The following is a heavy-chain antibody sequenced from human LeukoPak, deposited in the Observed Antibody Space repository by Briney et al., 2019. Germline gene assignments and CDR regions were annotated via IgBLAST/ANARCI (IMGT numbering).Heavy chain of an antibody. J-gene: IGHJ4*02. CDR3: AKDDAAAGCTFDY. CDR2: ISGSGGST. CDR1: GFTFSSYA. V-gene: IGHV3-23*01. Sequence: GGSLRLSCAASGFTFSSYAMSWVRQARGKGLEWVSAISGSGGSTYYADSVKGRFTISRDNSKNTLYLQMNSLRAEDTAVYYCAKDDAAAGCTFDYWGQGTLVTVSS. D-gene: IGHD6-13*01.